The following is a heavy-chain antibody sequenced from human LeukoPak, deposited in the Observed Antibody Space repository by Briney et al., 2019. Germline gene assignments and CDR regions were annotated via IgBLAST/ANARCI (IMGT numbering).Heavy chain of an antibody. J-gene: IGHJ4*02. CDR1: GGSISSSSYY. V-gene: IGHV4-39*01. CDR2: IYYSGST. Sequence: SETLSLTCTVSGGSISSSSYYWGWIRQPPGKGLEWIGSIYYSGSTYYNPSLKSRVTISVDTSKNQFSLKLSSVTAADRAVYCCARLTASSSWFVGSYFDYWGQGTLVSVSS. CDR3: ARLTASSSWFVGSYFDY. D-gene: IGHD6-13*01.